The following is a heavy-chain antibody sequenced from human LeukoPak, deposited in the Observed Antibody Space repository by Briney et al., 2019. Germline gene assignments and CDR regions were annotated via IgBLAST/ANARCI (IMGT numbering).Heavy chain of an antibody. CDR2: IYTSGST. D-gene: IGHD3-10*01. V-gene: IGHV4-61*02. CDR3: ARDKEGMVRGVILPDYYYYYMDV. Sequence: SETPSLTCTVSGGSISSGSYYWSWIRQPAGKGLEWIGRIYTSGSTNYNPSLKSRVTISVDTSKNQFSLKLSSVTAADTAVYYCARDKEGMVRGVILPDYYYYYMDVWGKGTTVTISS. J-gene: IGHJ6*03. CDR1: GGSISSGSYY.